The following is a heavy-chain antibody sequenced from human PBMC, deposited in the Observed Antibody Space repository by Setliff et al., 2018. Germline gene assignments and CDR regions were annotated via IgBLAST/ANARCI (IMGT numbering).Heavy chain of an antibody. J-gene: IGHJ6*03. Sequence: PSETLSLTCTVSGGSISSYYWSWIRQPAGKGLEWIGHIYIGGSANYNPSLKSRVTMSIDTSKNQFSLKLNSVTAAYMAVYYCAREQWLDPPGYYYMDVWAKGTTVTVSS. CDR2: IYIGGSA. CDR1: GGSISSYY. V-gene: IGHV4-4*07. D-gene: IGHD6-19*01. CDR3: AREQWLDPPGYYYMDV.